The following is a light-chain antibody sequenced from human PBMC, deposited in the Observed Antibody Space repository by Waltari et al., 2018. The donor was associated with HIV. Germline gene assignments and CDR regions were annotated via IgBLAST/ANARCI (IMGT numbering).Light chain of an antibody. V-gene: IGLV2-14*03. Sequence: AVTPPASVSGLPGQSTTLSCTGGHSDFALSNFVSWYQQPSGKPPKLILYDVDSRASGVSDRFSGSMSGNTASLTISGLRAEDEAHYYCASFTGDNTVMFGGGTEVTVL. CDR2: DVD. J-gene: IGLJ3*02. CDR1: HSDFALSNF. CDR3: ASFTGDNTVM.